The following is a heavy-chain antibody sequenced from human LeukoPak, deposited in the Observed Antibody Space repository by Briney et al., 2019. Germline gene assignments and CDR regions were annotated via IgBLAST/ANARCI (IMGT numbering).Heavy chain of an antibody. J-gene: IGHJ6*03. D-gene: IGHD6-6*01. V-gene: IGHV1-69*13. Sequence: ASVKVSCKASGGTFSSYAISWVRQAPGQGLEWMGGIIPIFGTANYAQKFQGRGTITADESTSTAYMELSSLRSEDTAVYYCASLMWGLADEDSSSSHYYYYMDVWGKGTTVTVSS. CDR3: ASLMWGLADEDSSSSHYYYYMDV. CDR1: GGTFSSYA. CDR2: IIPIFGTA.